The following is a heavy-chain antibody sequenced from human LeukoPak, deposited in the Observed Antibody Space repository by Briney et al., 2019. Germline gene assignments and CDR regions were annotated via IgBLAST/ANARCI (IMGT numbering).Heavy chain of an antibody. CDR1: GYTFTSYD. CDR3: ARDPNYYDSSGYDWFDP. J-gene: IGHJ5*02. D-gene: IGHD3-22*01. CDR2: IIPIFGTA. V-gene: IGHV1-69*13. Sequence: ASVKVSCKASGYTFTSYDINWVRQAPGQGLEWMGGIIPIFGTANYAQKFQGRVTITADESTSTAYMELSSLRSEDTAVYYCARDPNYYDSSGYDWFDPWGQGTLVTVSS.